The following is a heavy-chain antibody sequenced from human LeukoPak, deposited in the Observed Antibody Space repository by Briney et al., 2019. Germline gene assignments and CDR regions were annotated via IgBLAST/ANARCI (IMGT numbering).Heavy chain of an antibody. Sequence: SETLSLTCAVYGGSFCGYYWSWIRQPPGKGLEWIGEINHSGSTNYNPSLKSRVTISVDTSKNQFSLKLSSVTAADTAVYYCARGMTTVVTRAYYFDYWGQGTLVTVSS. V-gene: IGHV4-34*01. J-gene: IGHJ4*02. CDR1: GGSFCGYY. CDR3: ARGMTTVVTRAYYFDY. CDR2: INHSGST. D-gene: IGHD4-23*01.